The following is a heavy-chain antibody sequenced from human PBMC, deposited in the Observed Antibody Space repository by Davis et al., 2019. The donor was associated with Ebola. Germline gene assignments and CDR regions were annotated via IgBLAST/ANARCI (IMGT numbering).Heavy chain of an antibody. CDR3: AREGTIFGRQTDY. J-gene: IGHJ4*02. Sequence: SETLSLTCTVSGGSISSSSYYWGWIRQPPGKGLEWIGSIYYSGSTYYNPSLKSRVTISVDTSKNQFSLKLSSVTAADTAVYYCAREGTIFGRQTDYWGQGTLVTVSS. CDR1: GGSISSSSYY. V-gene: IGHV4-39*07. CDR2: IYYSGST. D-gene: IGHD3-3*01.